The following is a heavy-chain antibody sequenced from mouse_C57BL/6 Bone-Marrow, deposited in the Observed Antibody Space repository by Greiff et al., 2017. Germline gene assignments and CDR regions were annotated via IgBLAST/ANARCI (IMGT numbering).Heavy chain of an antibody. CDR2: IDPSDSYT. V-gene: IGHV1-59*01. CDR1: GYTFTSYW. CDR3: AAGAMDY. J-gene: IGHJ4*01. Sequence: QVQLQQPGAELVRPGTSVKLSCKASGYTFTSYWMHWVKQRPGQGLEWIGVIDPSDSYTNYNQKFKGKATLTVDTSSSTAYMQLSGLTSEDSAVYYCAAGAMDYWGQGTSVTVSS.